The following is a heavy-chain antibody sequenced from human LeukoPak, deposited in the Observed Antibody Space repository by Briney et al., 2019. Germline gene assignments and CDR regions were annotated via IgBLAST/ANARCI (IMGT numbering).Heavy chain of an antibody. Sequence: GGPLRLSCAASGFTFSTYSMKWVRQAPGKGLEWVSSIGSSSSYIYYADSVKGRFNISRDNAKNSLYLQMNSLRAEDTAVYYCARGPLLEWLNTFDYWGQGTLVTVSS. CDR3: ARGPLLEWLNTFDY. D-gene: IGHD3-3*01. V-gene: IGHV3-21*01. CDR1: GFTFSTYS. J-gene: IGHJ4*02. CDR2: IGSSSSYI.